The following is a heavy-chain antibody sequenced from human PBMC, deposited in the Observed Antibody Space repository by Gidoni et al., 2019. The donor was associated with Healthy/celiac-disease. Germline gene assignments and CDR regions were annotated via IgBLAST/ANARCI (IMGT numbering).Heavy chain of an antibody. D-gene: IGHD2-2*01. J-gene: IGHJ6*02. Sequence: EVQLVQSGAEVKKPGESLKVSCKGSGYSFTSYWLGWVRQMPGKGLEWMGIIYPGDSDTRYSPSFQGQVTISADKSISTAYLQWSSLKASDTAMYYCARVPAAIPQYYYYYGMDVWGQGTTVTVSS. CDR2: IYPGDSDT. CDR3: ARVPAAIPQYYYYYGMDV. CDR1: GYSFTSYW. V-gene: IGHV5-51*01.